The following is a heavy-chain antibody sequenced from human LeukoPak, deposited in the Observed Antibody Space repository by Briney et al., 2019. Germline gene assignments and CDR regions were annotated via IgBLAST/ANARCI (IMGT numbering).Heavy chain of an antibody. CDR2: ISGSGGST. CDR3: AKGSSSSWYNPYYFDY. CDR1: GFTFSSYA. D-gene: IGHD6-13*01. J-gene: IGHJ4*02. V-gene: IGHV3-23*01. Sequence: GGSLRLSCAASGFTFSSYAMSWVRQAPGKGLEWVSAISGSGGSTYYADSVKGRFTISRDNSKNTLYLQMNSLRAEDTAVYYCAKGSSSSWYNPYYFDYWGQGTLVTVSS.